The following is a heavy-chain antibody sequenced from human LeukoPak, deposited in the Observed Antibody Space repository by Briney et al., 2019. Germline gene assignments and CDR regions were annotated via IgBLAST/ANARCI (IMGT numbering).Heavy chain of an antibody. CDR3: ARDLITMVRESGYYYSMDV. CDR2: ISAYNGNT. Sequence: ASVKVSCKASGYTFTSYGISWVRQAPGQGLEWMGWISAYNGNTNYAQKLQGRVTMTTDTSTSTAYMELRSLRSDDTAVYYCARDLITMVRESGYYYSMDVWGQGTTVTVSS. CDR1: GYTFTSYG. V-gene: IGHV1-18*01. D-gene: IGHD3-10*01. J-gene: IGHJ6*02.